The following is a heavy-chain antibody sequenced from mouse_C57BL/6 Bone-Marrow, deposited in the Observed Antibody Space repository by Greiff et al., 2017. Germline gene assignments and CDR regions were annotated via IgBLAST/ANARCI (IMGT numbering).Heavy chain of an antibody. CDR2: ISYSGST. Sequence: EVKLVESGPGLAKPSQTLSLTCSVTGYSITSDYWNWIRKFPGNKLEYMGYISYSGSTYYNPSLKSRISITRDTSKNQYYLQLNSVTTEDTATYXCARYGYYRYWYFDVWGTGTTVTVSS. V-gene: IGHV3-8*01. CDR1: GYSITSDY. D-gene: IGHD2-3*01. J-gene: IGHJ1*03. CDR3: ARYGYYRYWYFDV.